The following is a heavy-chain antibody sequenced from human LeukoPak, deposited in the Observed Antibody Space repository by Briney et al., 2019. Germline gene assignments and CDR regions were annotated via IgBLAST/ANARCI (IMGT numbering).Heavy chain of an antibody. V-gene: IGHV3-21*01. Sequence: GGSLRLSCAASGFTFSSYSMNWVRQAPGKGLEWVSSISSSSSYIYYADSVKGRFTISRDNAKNSLYLQMNSLRAEDTAVYYRARHTDYGGNSVFYYYYMDVWGKGTTVTVSS. CDR2: ISSSSSYI. CDR3: ARHTDYGGNSVFYYYYMDV. J-gene: IGHJ6*03. D-gene: IGHD4-23*01. CDR1: GFTFSSYS.